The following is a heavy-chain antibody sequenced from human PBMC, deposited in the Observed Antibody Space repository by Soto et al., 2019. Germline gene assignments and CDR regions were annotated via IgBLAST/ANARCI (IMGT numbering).Heavy chain of an antibody. CDR3: AKDGYDSSGYYYVRGGDDAFDI. CDR2: ISYDGSNK. V-gene: IGHV3-30*18. CDR1: GFTFSSYG. D-gene: IGHD3-22*01. J-gene: IGHJ3*02. Sequence: QVQLVESGGGVVQPGRSLRLSCAASGFTFSSYGMHWVRQAPGKGLEWVAVISYDGSNKYYADSVKGRFTISRDNSKNTLYLQMNSLRAEDTAVYYCAKDGYDSSGYYYVRGGDDAFDIWGQGTMVTVSS.